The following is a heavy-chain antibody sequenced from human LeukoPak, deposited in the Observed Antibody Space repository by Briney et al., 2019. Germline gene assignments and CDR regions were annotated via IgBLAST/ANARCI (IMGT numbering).Heavy chain of an antibody. J-gene: IGHJ4*02. V-gene: IGHV4-34*01. D-gene: IGHD3-10*01. Sequence: SETLSLTCAVYGGSFSGYYWSWIRQPPGKGLEWIGEINHSGSTNYNPSLKSRVTISVDTSKNQFSLKLSSVTAADTAVYYCARHKYGGSGSYSQRVASDYWGQGTLVTVSS. CDR1: GGSFSGYY. CDR3: ARHKYGGSGSYSQRVASDY. CDR2: INHSGST.